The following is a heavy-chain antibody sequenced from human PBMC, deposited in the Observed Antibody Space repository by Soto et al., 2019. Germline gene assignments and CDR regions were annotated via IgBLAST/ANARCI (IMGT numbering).Heavy chain of an antibody. D-gene: IGHD2-15*01. V-gene: IGHV3-23*01. CDR2: LSGSGGST. J-gene: IGHJ6*02. CDR3: AKRWTSRDYYVFGMDV. Sequence: EVQLLESGGGLVQSGGSLRLSCAASGFRFSYYAMSWVRQAPGKGLEWVSGLSGSGGSTFYADSVQGRFTISRDNSKNTLYLQMNSLRAEDTAVYYCAKRWTSRDYYVFGMDVWGQGTTVTVSS. CDR1: GFRFSYYA.